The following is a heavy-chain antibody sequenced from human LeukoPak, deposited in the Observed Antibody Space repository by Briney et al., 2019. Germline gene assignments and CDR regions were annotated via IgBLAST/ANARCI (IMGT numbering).Heavy chain of an antibody. CDR3: AREGGRGVVYYYYYYMDV. V-gene: IGHV4-39*07. J-gene: IGHJ6*03. D-gene: IGHD3-3*01. CDR1: GGSISSSSYY. CDR2: IYHSGST. Sequence: SETLSLTCTVSGGSISSSSYYWGWIRQPPGKGLEWIGSIYHSGSTYYNPSLKSRVTISVDTSKNQLSLKLSSVTAADTAVYYCAREGGRGVVYYYYYYMDVWGKGTTVTVSS.